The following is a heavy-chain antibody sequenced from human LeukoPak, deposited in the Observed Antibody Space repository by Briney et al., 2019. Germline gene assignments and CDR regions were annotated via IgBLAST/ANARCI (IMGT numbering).Heavy chain of an antibody. CDR1: GGSISSYY. D-gene: IGHD1-26*01. Sequence: PSETLSLTCTVSGGSISSYYWSWIRQPPGRGLEWIGYIYYSGSTNYNPSLKSRVTISVDTSKNQFSLKLSSVTAADTAVYYCAGSSSDYWGQGTLVTVSS. CDR2: IYYSGST. V-gene: IGHV4-59*12. CDR3: AGSSSDY. J-gene: IGHJ4*02.